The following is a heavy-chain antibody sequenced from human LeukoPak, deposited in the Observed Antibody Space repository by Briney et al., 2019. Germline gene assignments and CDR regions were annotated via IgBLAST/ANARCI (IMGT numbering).Heavy chain of an antibody. CDR2: IFYSGTT. D-gene: IGHD3-9*01. V-gene: IGHV4-39*01. CDR1: GDSVSSSLYS. J-gene: IGHJ3*01. Sequence: SETLSLTCTVSGDSVSSSLYSWGWIRQPPGKGLEWIGTIFYSGTTYYNASLKSRVTISVDTSTNQFSLKLSSVTAADTAVYYCVRPDDNSFDFWGQGTMVTVSS. CDR3: VRPDDNSFDF.